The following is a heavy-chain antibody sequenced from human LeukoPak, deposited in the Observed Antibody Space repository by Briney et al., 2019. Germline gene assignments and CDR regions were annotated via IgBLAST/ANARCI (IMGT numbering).Heavy chain of an antibody. J-gene: IGHJ4*02. CDR1: GFSVTSNH. V-gene: IGHV3-53*01. CDR2: IYTGGTT. CDR3: ARGYCSGGSCYAFDH. Sequence: PGGSLRLSCAASGFSVTSNHMNWVRQAPGKGLEWVSIIYTGGTTHYADSVKGRFTIARDKSKNTLYLQMNSLRAEDTAMYYCARGYCSGGSCYAFDHWGQGTLVTVSS. D-gene: IGHD2-15*01.